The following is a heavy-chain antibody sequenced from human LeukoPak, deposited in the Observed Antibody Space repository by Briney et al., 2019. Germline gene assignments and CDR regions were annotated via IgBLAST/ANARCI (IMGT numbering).Heavy chain of an antibody. J-gene: IGHJ4*02. Sequence: GASVKVSCKASGYTFTSYYMHWVRQAPGQGLEWMGIINPSGGSTSYAQKFQGRVTMTRDTSTSTVYMELSSLRSEDTAVYYCERDRHSSGYYYVGGYFDYWGQGTLVTVSS. CDR2: INPSGGST. CDR3: ERDRHSSGYYYVGGYFDY. D-gene: IGHD3-22*01. V-gene: IGHV1-46*01. CDR1: GYTFTSYY.